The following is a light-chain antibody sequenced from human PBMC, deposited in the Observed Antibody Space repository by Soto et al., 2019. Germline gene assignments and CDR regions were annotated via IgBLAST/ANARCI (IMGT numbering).Light chain of an antibody. V-gene: IGKV3-15*01. J-gene: IGKJ4*01. CDR2: GAS. Sequence: IVLTQSPATLSVSPGERATLSCRASQSVSSNLAWYQQNTGQAPRLLIYGASTRATDIPARFSGSASGTEFTLTISSLQSEDFAVYYCQLYNNWPLTFGGGTKVEIK. CDR1: QSVSSN. CDR3: QLYNNWPLT.